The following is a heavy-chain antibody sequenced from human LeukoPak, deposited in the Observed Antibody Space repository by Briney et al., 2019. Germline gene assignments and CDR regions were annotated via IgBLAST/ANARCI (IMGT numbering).Heavy chain of an antibody. V-gene: IGHV1-8*03. J-gene: IGHJ4*02. CDR2: MYPNSGST. CDR1: GYTFTSYD. Sequence: AAVTVSCNSSGYTFTSYDNNWVRQATAPGLEWMGRMYPNSGSTGYAQKFQGRVTITRNTSISTAYMELSGLRSEDTAVYYCARGRSTGYPYYFEYWGQGTLVTVSS. D-gene: IGHD5-12*01. CDR3: ARGRSTGYPYYFEY.